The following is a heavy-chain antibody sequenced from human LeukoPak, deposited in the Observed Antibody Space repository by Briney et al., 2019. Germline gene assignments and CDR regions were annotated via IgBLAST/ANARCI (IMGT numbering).Heavy chain of an antibody. CDR1: GFIFSDYY. CDR2: ISSSGSTT. V-gene: IGHV3-11*04. CDR3: ARVGSCTNGVCYNPFDY. J-gene: IGHJ4*02. D-gene: IGHD2-8*01. Sequence: GGCLRLSCAASGFIFSDYYMSWIRQAPGKGLEWDSSISSSGSTTYYADSVKGRFTISRDNAKNSLYLQMNSLRAEDTAVYYCARVGSCTNGVCYNPFDYWGQGTLVTVSS.